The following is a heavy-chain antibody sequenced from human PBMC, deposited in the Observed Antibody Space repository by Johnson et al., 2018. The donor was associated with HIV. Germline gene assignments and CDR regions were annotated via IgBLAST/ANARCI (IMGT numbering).Heavy chain of an antibody. CDR3: AKRSNYNGSGSWGWGAFDI. Sequence: VQLVESGGGLVQPGRSLRLSCAASGFTFDDYAMHWVRQAPGKGLEWVSGISWNSGNIDYADSVKGRFTISRDNATNSLYLQMNSLRAEDTALYYCAKRSNYNGSGSWGWGAFDIWGQGTMVTVSS. J-gene: IGHJ3*02. V-gene: IGHV3-9*01. CDR2: ISWNSGNI. CDR1: GFTFDDYA. D-gene: IGHD3-10*01.